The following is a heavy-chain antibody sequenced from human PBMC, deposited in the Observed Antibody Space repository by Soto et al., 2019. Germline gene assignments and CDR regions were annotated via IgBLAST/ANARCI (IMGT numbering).Heavy chain of an antibody. CDR2: SSYDGRET. V-gene: IGHV3-30*03. CDR1: DFDFSSYG. J-gene: IGHJ4*02. D-gene: IGHD3-10*01. Sequence: GSLRLSCAASDFDFSSYGIHWVRQAPGTGLEWVAASSYDGRETFYADSAKGRFTVSKEMSKNTAFLQMNALRHEDTAVYFCARDSGWPILNFDNWGQGTTVTVYS. CDR3: ARDSGWPILNFDN.